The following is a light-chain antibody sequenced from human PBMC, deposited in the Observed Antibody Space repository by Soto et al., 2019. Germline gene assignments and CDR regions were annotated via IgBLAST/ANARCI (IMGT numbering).Light chain of an antibody. V-gene: IGKV3-20*01. J-gene: IGKJ2*01. CDR2: GAS. CDR1: QSVTNDF. CDR3: QQYGRSSLMFT. Sequence: ETVLTQSPGTLSLSPGERATLSCRASQSVTNDFLAWYQQKPGQAPRLLIYGASTRAAGVPDRFSGSGSGTDFTLTITRLEPEDFAVYYCQQYGRSSLMFTFGQGTKLGV.